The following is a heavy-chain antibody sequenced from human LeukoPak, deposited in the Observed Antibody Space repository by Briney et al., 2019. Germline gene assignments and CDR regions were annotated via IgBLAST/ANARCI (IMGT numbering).Heavy chain of an antibody. CDR3: ARAMSATGNNWFDP. CDR1: GDSVSSNRAT. J-gene: IGHJ5*02. Sequence: SQTLSLTCAISGDSVSSNRATWNWIRQSPSRGLEWLGRTYYRSKWSTDYAGSVKGRITINPDTSKNQLSLHLSSVTPEDTAIYYCARAMSATGNNWFDPWGQGTLVTVSS. CDR2: TYYRSKWST. D-gene: IGHD1-1*01. V-gene: IGHV6-1*01.